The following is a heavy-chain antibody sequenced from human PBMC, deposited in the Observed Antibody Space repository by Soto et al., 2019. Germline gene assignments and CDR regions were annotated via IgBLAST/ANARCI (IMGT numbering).Heavy chain of an antibody. CDR1: GYSFTTYG. CDR3: AKNGHPPYYYYGMDV. CDR2: ISGYNGDT. Sequence: QGLLVQSGAEVKQPGASVKVSCKASGYSFTTYGISWVRQAPGQGLEWMGWISGYNGDTNNAQKFQDRVTMTIDRSTTTAYLELRSLTSDDTAVYYCAKNGHPPYYYYGMDVWGQGTTVTASS. V-gene: IGHV1-18*01. J-gene: IGHJ6*02. D-gene: IGHD2-8*01.